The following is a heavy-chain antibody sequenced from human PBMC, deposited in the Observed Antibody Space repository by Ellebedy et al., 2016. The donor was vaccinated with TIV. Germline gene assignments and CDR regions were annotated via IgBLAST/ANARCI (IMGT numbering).Heavy chain of an antibody. D-gene: IGHD3-22*01. Sequence: ASVKVSCKTSGYTFTGFYMHWVRQAPGQGLEWMGWINPNSGDTNYAQKFQGRVTMARDTFISTAYMEVNRLTSDDPAVYYCARSMTMIVVVGTREPRFPQPLDVWGQGTTVTVSS. CDR1: GYTFTGFY. CDR2: INPNSGDT. J-gene: IGHJ6*02. CDR3: ARSMTMIVVVGTREPRFPQPLDV. V-gene: IGHV1-2*02.